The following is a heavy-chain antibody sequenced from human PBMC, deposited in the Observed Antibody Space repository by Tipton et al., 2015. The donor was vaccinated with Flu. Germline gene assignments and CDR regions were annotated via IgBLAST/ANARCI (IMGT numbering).Heavy chain of an antibody. Sequence: QLVQSGAEVKKPGESLKISCKGSGYSFTSYWIGWVRQMPGKGLEWMGIIYPGDSDTRYSPSFQGQVTISADKSISTAYLQWSSLKASDTAMYYCATAYSGSGNGLYFFDCWGQGTLVTVSS. D-gene: IGHD6-25*01. J-gene: IGHJ4*02. CDR1: GYSFTSYW. CDR2: IYPGDSDT. CDR3: ATAYSGSGNGLYFFDC. V-gene: IGHV5-51*01.